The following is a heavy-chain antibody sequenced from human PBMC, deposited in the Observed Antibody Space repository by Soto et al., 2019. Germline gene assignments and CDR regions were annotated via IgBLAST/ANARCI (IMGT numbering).Heavy chain of an antibody. V-gene: IGHV4-39*01. CDR2: IYYSGST. CDR3: ASRYFGYSSSWYGDFDY. D-gene: IGHD6-13*01. Sequence: SETLSLTCTVSGGSISSSSYYWGWIRQPPGKGLEWIGIIYYSGSTYYNPSLKSRVTISVDTSKNQFSLKLSSVSATDTAVYYCASRYFGYSSSWYGDFDYWGQGTLVTVSS. CDR1: GGSISSSSYY. J-gene: IGHJ4*02.